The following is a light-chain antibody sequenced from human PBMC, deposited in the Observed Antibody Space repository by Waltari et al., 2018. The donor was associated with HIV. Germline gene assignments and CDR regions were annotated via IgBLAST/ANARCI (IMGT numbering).Light chain of an antibody. CDR3: QAWDSSTVV. J-gene: IGLJ2*01. CDR2: EAS. Sequence: YELTQPPPGTVSPGQTASITCPGVKLGDKYACWFQQKPCRSPVLVISEASKRPSGIPRRFSGSNSGDTATLTIRGTQAMDEADYYCQAWDSSTVVFGGGTKLTVL. CDR1: KLGDKY. V-gene: IGLV3-1*01.